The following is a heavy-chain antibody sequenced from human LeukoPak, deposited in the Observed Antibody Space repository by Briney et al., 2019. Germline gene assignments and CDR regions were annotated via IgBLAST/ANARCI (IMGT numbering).Heavy chain of an antibody. CDR2: ISSTTSSYM. CDR1: GFTFSSYT. V-gene: IGHV3-21*01. CDR3: ARDRSYGVIYYYYYYMDV. J-gene: IGHJ6*03. Sequence: GGSLRLSCAASGFTFSSYTMNWVRQAPGKGLEWVSSISSTTSSYMYYADSVKGRFTISRDNAKNSLYLQMNSLRAEDTAVYYCARDRSYGVIYYYYYYMDVWGKGTTVTVSS. D-gene: IGHD5-18*01.